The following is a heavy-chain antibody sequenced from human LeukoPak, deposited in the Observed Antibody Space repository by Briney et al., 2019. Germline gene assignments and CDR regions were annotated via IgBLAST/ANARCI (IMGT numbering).Heavy chain of an antibody. CDR3: ARVKGYFDSGNYFGFLDF. J-gene: IGHJ4*02. V-gene: IGHV3-23*01. CDR1: GYTFSGHA. CDR2: ISGTTGTI. D-gene: IGHD3-10*01. Sequence: GGSLRLSCEASGYTFSGHAMSWVRQAPGKGLEWVSTISGTTGTIYYADSVKGRFTISRDNSKNTLYSQMKSLRAEDTAEYHCARVKGYFDSGNYFGFLDFWGQGTLVTVSS.